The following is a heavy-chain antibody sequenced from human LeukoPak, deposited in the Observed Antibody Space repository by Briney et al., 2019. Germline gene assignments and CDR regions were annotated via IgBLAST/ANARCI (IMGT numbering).Heavy chain of an antibody. CDR2: IYYSGST. V-gene: IGHV4-39*07. Sequence: PSETLSLTCTVSGGSISSSSYYWGWIRQPPGKGLEWIGSIYYSGSTYYNPSLKSRVTISVDTSKSQFSLKLSSVTAADTAVYYCARDLSSYDSSGYYPNWGQGTLVTVSS. D-gene: IGHD3-22*01. J-gene: IGHJ4*02. CDR3: ARDLSSYDSSGYYPN. CDR1: GGSISSSSYY.